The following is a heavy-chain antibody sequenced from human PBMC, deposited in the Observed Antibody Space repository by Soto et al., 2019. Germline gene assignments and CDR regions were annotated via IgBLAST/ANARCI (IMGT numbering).Heavy chain of an antibody. V-gene: IGHV5-51*01. CDR3: ARHSGAVKPDY. Sequence: PGESLKISCNGSGYSFASYWIGWVRQMPGKGLEWMGIIYPGDSDTRYGPSFQGQVTISADKSITTAYLQWSSLKASDTAMYYCARHSGAVKPDYWGQGTLVTVS. CDR1: GYSFASYW. CDR2: IYPGDSDT. D-gene: IGHD6-19*01. J-gene: IGHJ4*02.